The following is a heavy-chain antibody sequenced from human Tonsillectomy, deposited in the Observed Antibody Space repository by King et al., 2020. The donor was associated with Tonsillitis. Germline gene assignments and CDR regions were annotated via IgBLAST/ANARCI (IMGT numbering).Heavy chain of an antibody. CDR3: ARSGSYKGYFDY. Sequence: VQLQESGPGLVKPSETLSLSCTVSGCSISSYYWSWIRPPPGRGLEWIGYINYRGSNNYSPSLKSRVTITLDTSKNQFSLKLSSVTAADTAVYYCARSGSYKGYFDYWGQGTLVTVSS. CDR1: GCSISSYY. D-gene: IGHD1-26*01. CDR2: INYRGSN. J-gene: IGHJ4*02. V-gene: IGHV4-59*01.